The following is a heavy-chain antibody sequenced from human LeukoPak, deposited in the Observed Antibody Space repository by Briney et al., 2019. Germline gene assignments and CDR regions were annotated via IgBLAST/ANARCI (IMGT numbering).Heavy chain of an antibody. CDR1: GFTVSSNY. D-gene: IGHD6-19*01. CDR3: ARYTHSSGFDY. Sequence: PGGSLRLSCAASGFTVSSNYMSWVRQAPGKGLEWVSVIYSGGSTYYADSVKGRFTISRDNSKNTLYLQMNSLRAEDTAVYYCARYTHSSGFDYWGQGTLVTVSS. J-gene: IGHJ4*02. CDR2: IYSGGST. V-gene: IGHV3-53*01.